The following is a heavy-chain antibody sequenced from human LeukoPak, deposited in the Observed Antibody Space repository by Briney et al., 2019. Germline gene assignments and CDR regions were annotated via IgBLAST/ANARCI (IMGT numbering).Heavy chain of an antibody. J-gene: IGHJ4*01. D-gene: IGHD3-10*01. V-gene: IGHV4-39*01. CDR2: IYSSGTT. CDR3: ASRVYGLGSFNY. Sequence: NPSETPSLTCTVSGDSISSTSYYWDWIRQPPGKGLEWIGSIYSSGTTYYNPSLKSRVTISVDTSKNQFSLKVSSVTAADTAVYYCASRVYGLGSFNYWGQGTLVTVSS. CDR1: GDSISSTSYY.